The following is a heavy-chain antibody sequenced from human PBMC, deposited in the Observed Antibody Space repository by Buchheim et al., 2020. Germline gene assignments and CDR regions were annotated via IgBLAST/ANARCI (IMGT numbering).Heavy chain of an antibody. D-gene: IGHD4-23*01. Sequence: EVQLVESGGGLVKPGGSLRLSCAASGFTFSSYSMNWVRQAPGKGLEWVSSISSTGSYTYHADSVKGRFTISRDNAKNSLYLQMNSLRADDTAVYYCARESTATVVTPRGSDQWGQGTL. J-gene: IGHJ4*02. V-gene: IGHV3-21*01. CDR3: ARESTATVVTPRGSDQ. CDR1: GFTFSSYS. CDR2: ISSTGSYT.